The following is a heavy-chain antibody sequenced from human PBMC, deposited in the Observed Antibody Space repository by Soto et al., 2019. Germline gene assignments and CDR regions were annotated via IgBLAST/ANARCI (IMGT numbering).Heavy chain of an antibody. CDR3: ARTGGMDV. CDR1: GGSFSGYY. CDR2: INHSGST. Sequence: QVQLQQWGAGLLKPSETLSLTCAVYGGSFSGYYWSWLRQPPGKGPEWIGEINHSGSTKYNPSLESRVTRSVDTSKNQSSPKLKSVSAADTAVYYCARTGGMDVWSQGARVTVSS. J-gene: IGHJ6*02. V-gene: IGHV4-34*01.